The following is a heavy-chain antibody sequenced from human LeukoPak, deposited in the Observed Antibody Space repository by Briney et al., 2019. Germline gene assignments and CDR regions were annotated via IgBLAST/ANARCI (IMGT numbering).Heavy chain of an antibody. D-gene: IGHD6-19*01. V-gene: IGHV4-34*01. CDR2: INHSGST. CDR1: GGSFSGYY. CDR3: ARRWLVTGGYYYGMDV. Sequence: SETLSLTCAVYGGSFSGYYWSWIRQPPGKGLEWIGEINHSGSTNYNPSLKSRVTISVDTSKNQFSLKLSSVTAADTAVYCCARRWLVTGGYYYGMDVWGQGTTVTVSS. J-gene: IGHJ6*02.